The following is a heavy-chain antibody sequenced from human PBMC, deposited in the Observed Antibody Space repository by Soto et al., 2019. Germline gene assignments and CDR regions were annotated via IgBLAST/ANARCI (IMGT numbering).Heavy chain of an antibody. Sequence: EVQLVESGGGVVKPGGSLRLSCVVSSVTFSKTWMNWVRQAPGKGLEWVGRVKGKSDGGTADYAAPVQGRFTVSRDDSEDTLYLQMNSLKAEDTAVYYCVYNMDVWGQGTTVTVSS. V-gene: IGHV3-15*07. D-gene: IGHD1-1*01. CDR2: VKGKSDGGTA. CDR1: SVTFSKTW. J-gene: IGHJ6*02. CDR3: VYNMDV.